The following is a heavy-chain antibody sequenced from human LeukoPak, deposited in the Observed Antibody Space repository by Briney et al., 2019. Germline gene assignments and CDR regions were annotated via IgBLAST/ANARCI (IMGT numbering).Heavy chain of an antibody. CDR3: ARGDYGSGSYYFDY. D-gene: IGHD3-10*01. CDR1: GFTFSSYE. J-gene: IGHJ4*02. Sequence: GGSLRLSCAASGFTFSSYEMNWVRQAPGKGLEWVSYISSSGSTIYYADSVKGRFTISRDNAKNSLYLQMNSLRAEDMAVYYCARGDYGSGSYYFDYWGQGTLVTVSS. V-gene: IGHV3-48*03. CDR2: ISSSGSTI.